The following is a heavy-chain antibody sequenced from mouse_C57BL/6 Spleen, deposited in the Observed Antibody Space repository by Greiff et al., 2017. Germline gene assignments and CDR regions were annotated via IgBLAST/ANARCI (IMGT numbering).Heavy chain of an antibody. CDR1: GYTFTSYG. CDR3: ARGDTNKGLAY. V-gene: IGHV1-81*01. Sequence: QVQLQQSGAELARPGASVKLSCKASGYTFTSYGISWVKQRTGQGLEWIGEISPRSGNTYYNEKFKGKATLTADKSSSTAYMGLRSLTSEVSAVYFCARGDTNKGLAYWGQGTLVTVSA. CDR2: ISPRSGNT. D-gene: IGHD3-3*01. J-gene: IGHJ3*01.